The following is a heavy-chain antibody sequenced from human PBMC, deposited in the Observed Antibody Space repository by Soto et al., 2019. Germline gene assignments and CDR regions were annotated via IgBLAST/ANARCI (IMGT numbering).Heavy chain of an antibody. CDR2: IIPIFGTA. CDR1: GGTFSSYA. J-gene: IGHJ4*02. Sequence: SVKVSCKASGGTFSSYAISWVRQAPGQGLEWMGGIIPIFGTANYAQKFQGRVTITADESTSTAYMELSSLRSEDTAVYYCARDRAPYSSSWYGGKGDYWGQGTLVTVSS. D-gene: IGHD6-13*01. CDR3: ARDRAPYSSSWYGGKGDY. V-gene: IGHV1-69*13.